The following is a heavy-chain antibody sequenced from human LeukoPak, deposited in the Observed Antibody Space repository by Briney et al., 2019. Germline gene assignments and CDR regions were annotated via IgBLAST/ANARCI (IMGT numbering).Heavy chain of an antibody. V-gene: IGHV4-39*01. CDR2: IHYSGNR. CDR1: GGSITNNHYY. CDR3: ARQWDYSDSSGRALNYFDS. Sequence: SETLSLTCAVSGGSITNNHYYWGWIRQPPGKGLEWIGSIHYSGNRRYNASLRSRVTISADTSKNQFTLELTSVTAADTAVYYCARQWDYSDSSGRALNYFDSWGQGTLVTVAS. J-gene: IGHJ4*02. D-gene: IGHD3-22*01.